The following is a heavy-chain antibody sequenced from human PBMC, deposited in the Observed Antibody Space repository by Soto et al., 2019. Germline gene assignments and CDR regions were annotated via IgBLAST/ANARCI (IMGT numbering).Heavy chain of an antibody. J-gene: IGHJ4*02. V-gene: IGHV4-59*01. Sequence: SETLSLTCTVSGGSISSYYWSWIRQPPGKVLEWIGYIYYSGSTNYNPSLKSRVTISVDTSKNQFSLKLSSVTAADTAVYYCARSLAYCGGDCYPAGFDYWGQGTLVTVSS. D-gene: IGHD2-21*02. CDR3: ARSLAYCGGDCYPAGFDY. CDR2: IYYSGST. CDR1: GGSISSYY.